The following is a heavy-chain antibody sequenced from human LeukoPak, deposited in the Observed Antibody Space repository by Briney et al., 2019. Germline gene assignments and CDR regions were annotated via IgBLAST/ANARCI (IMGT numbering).Heavy chain of an antibody. Sequence: PSETLSLTCTVSGGSISSSSYYWDWIRQPPGKGLEWIGSIYYSGSTYYNPSLKSRVTISVDTSKNQFSLKLSSVTAADTAVYYCARDQSYSSSWPPHWYFDLWGRGTLVTVSS. D-gene: IGHD6-13*01. J-gene: IGHJ2*01. CDR1: GGSISSSSYY. CDR3: ARDQSYSSSWPPHWYFDL. CDR2: IYYSGST. V-gene: IGHV4-39*07.